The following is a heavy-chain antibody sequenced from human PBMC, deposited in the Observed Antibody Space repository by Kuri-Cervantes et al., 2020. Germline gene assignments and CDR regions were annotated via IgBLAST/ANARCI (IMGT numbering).Heavy chain of an antibody. CDR2: IRYDGSNK. CDR3: ARSYDSDGYRRYFYYMDV. CDR1: GFTFSSYG. J-gene: IGHJ6*03. D-gene: IGHD5-18*01. V-gene: IGHV3-30*02. Sequence: GGSLRLSCAASGFTFSSYGMHWVRQAPGKGLEWVAFIRYDGSNKYYADSVKGRFTISRDYATNSLYLQMYSLRAEDTALYYCARSYDSDGYRRYFYYMDVWGKGTTVTVSS.